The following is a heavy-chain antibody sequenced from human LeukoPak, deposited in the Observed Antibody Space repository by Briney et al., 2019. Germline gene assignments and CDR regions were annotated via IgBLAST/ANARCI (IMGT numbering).Heavy chain of an antibody. V-gene: IGHV3-21*01. D-gene: IGHD3-16*01. CDR3: ARESIIYYYVMDV. Sequence: PGGSLRLTCAASGFTFSSYSMNWVRQAPGKGLEWVSSISSSSSYIYYADSVKGRFTISRDNAKNSLYLQMNSLRAEDTAVYYCARESIIYYYVMDVWGKGTTVTVSS. CDR2: ISSSSSYI. J-gene: IGHJ6*04. CDR1: GFTFSSYS.